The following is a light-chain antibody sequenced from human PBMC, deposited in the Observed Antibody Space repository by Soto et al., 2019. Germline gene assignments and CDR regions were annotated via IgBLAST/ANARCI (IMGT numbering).Light chain of an antibody. CDR1: QSVSSN. CDR2: GAS. J-gene: IGKJ1*01. Sequence: EIVMTQSPATLSVSPGERATLSCRASQSVSSNLAWYQQKPGQAPRLLIYGASTRATGIPARFSGSGSGTEFTLTISSLQSEDLAVYYCQQHNHWPFPSWTFGQGTKVEIK. CDR3: QQHNHWPFPSWT. V-gene: IGKV3-15*01.